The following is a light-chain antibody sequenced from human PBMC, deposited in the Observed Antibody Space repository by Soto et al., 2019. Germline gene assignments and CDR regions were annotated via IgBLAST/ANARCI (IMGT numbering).Light chain of an antibody. CDR3: QTWGAGIRV. Sequence: QSVLTQSPSASASLGASVKLTRTLSSRHSRYAIAWHQQQPEKGPRYLMKVNSDGSHNKGDGIPDRFSGSSSGAERYLTISSLQSEDEADYYCQTWGAGIRVFGGGTKLTVL. J-gene: IGLJ2*01. CDR1: SRHSRYA. CDR2: VNSDGSH. V-gene: IGLV4-69*01.